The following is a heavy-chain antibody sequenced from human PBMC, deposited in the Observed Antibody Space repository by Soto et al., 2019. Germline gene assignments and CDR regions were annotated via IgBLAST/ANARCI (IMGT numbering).Heavy chain of an antibody. Sequence: PSETLALTCAISGDSVSSNSAAWNWIRQSPSRGLEWLGRTYYKSKWYNDYAVSVKSRITINPDTSKNQFSVQLKSVTPEDTAVYYCAREVDAGPNWFDPWGQGTLVTVSS. D-gene: IGHD1-26*01. CDR2: TYYKSKWYN. CDR3: AREVDAGPNWFDP. V-gene: IGHV6-1*01. J-gene: IGHJ5*02. CDR1: GDSVSSNSAA.